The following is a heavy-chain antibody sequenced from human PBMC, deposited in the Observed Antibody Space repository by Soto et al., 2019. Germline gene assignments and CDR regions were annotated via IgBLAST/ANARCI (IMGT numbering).Heavy chain of an antibody. Sequence: ASVKVSCKASGYTFTSYYMHWVRQAPGQGLEWMGGFDPENSETIYAQKFQGRVTMTEDTSTDTAYMELSSLRSEDTAVYYCATVPPHYYDSNGYPRWGQGTLVTVSS. CDR1: GYTFTSYY. J-gene: IGHJ4*02. D-gene: IGHD3-22*01. CDR2: FDPENSET. V-gene: IGHV1-24*01. CDR3: ATVPPHYYDSNGYPR.